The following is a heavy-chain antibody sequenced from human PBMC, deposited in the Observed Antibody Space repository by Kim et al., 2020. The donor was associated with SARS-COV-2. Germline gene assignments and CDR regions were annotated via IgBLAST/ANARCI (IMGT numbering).Heavy chain of an antibody. CDR3: ARAGYDTTGWYFDL. CDR1: GGSISSYY. D-gene: IGHD3-22*01. V-gene: IGHV4-59*01. J-gene: IGHJ2*01. Sequence: SETLSLTCTVSGGSISSYYWSWIRQPPGKGLEWIGAIYYSGSTNYNPPLKSRVPISVDTSKNQFYLKLSAVTAADTTFHSCARAGYDTTGWYFDLWGR. CDR2: IYYSGST.